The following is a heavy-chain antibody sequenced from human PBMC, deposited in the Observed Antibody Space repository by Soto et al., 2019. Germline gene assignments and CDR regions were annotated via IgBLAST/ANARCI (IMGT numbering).Heavy chain of an antibody. CDR1: GGSISSGDYY. J-gene: IGHJ3*02. Sequence: TLSLTCTVSGGSISSGDYYWSWIRQPPGKGLEWIGYIYYSGSTYYNPSLKSRVTISVDTSKNQFSLKLNSVAPEDTAVYYCARARYYDSSLTAFDIWGQGTMVT. CDR3: ARARYYDSSLTAFDI. V-gene: IGHV4-30-4*01. D-gene: IGHD3-22*01. CDR2: IYYSGST.